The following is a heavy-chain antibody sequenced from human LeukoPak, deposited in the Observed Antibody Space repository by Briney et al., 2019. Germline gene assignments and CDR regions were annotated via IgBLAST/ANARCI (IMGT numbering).Heavy chain of an antibody. CDR1: GYSISRGYY. J-gene: IGHJ5*02. V-gene: IGHV4-38-2*01. D-gene: IGHD1-1*01. Sequence: SETLSLTCAVSGYSISRGYYWGWIRQPPGKGLQWIGSIFQRGYSYYNPSLKSRVTISVDTSRNQFSLKLSSVTAADTAVYYCAGDKETTGNGRPNWFDPWGQGTLVTVSS. CDR2: IFQRGYS. CDR3: AGDKETTGNGRPNWFDP.